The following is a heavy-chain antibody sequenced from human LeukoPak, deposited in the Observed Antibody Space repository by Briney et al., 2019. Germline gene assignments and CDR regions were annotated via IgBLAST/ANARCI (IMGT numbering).Heavy chain of an antibody. CDR2: ISAYNGNT. D-gene: IGHD6-13*01. J-gene: IGHJ4*02. V-gene: IGHV1-18*01. CDR3: AKARPNSSSWYEVRGPDY. CDR1: GYIFTSYG. Sequence: ASVKVSCKASGYIFTSYGISWVRQAPGQGLEWMGWISAYNGNTHYAQKFQGRVTMTTDTSTSTAYMELRSLRSDDTAVYYCAKARPNSSSWYEVRGPDYWGQGTLVTVSS.